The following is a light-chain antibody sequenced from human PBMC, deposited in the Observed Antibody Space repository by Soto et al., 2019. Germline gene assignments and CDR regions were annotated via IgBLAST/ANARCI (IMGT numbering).Light chain of an antibody. Sequence: QSVVTQPASVSGSPGQSITISCTGTSSDVGAYNYDSWYQQYPGEAPKVIIYDVSHRPAGVSNRFSGSKSGNTASLTISGLQTKDEADYYCSSYTSATTYVFGTGTKVTVL. J-gene: IGLJ1*01. CDR3: SSYTSATTYV. V-gene: IGLV2-14*01. CDR2: DVS. CDR1: SSDVGAYNY.